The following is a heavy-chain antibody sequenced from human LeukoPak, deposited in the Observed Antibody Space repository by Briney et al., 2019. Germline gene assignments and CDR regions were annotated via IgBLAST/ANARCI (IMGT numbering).Heavy chain of an antibody. CDR1: GFTFNSFF. Sequence: PGGSLRLSCAASGFTFNSFFLNWVRLTPGGELEWVACISQDGSETFYMDSVRGRFTISRDNTKNSLYLQMDSLRAEDTAVYFCVRDLGHSRHYFEYWGQGALVTVSS. CDR3: VRDLGHSRHYFEY. D-gene: IGHD7-27*01. J-gene: IGHJ4*02. V-gene: IGHV3-7*01. CDR2: ISQDGSET.